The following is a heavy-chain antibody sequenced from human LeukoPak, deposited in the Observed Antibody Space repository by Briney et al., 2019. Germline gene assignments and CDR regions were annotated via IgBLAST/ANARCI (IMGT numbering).Heavy chain of an antibody. CDR1: GFTFSSYW. CDR3: ARAGASSGSYFWFDP. J-gene: IGHJ5*02. V-gene: IGHV3-74*01. D-gene: IGHD1-26*01. CDR2: INSAGIST. Sequence: GGSLRLSCTASGFTFSSYWMHWVRQVPGKGLVGVSRINSAGISTNYADSVKGRFTISRDNARNSLYLQMNSLRAEDTAVYYCARAGASSGSYFWFDPWGQGTLVTVSS.